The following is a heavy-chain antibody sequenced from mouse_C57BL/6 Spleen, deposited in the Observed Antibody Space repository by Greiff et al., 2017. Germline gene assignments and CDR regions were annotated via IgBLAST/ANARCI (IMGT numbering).Heavy chain of an antibody. CDR2: IYPGSGST. V-gene: IGHV1-55*01. CDR3: ARYGRSYDLDY. CDR1: GYTFTSYW. D-gene: IGHD1-1*01. Sequence: QVQLQQPGAELVKPGASVKLSCKASGYTFTSYWMHWVKQRPGQGLEWIGDIYPGSGSTNYNEKFKGKATLTVDTSSSTAYMQLSSLTSEDSAVYYCARYGRSYDLDYWGQGTTLTVSS. J-gene: IGHJ2*01.